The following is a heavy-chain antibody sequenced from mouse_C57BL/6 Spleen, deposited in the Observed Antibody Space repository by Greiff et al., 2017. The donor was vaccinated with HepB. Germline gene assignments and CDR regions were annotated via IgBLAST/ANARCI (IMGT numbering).Heavy chain of an antibody. CDR1: GYAFSSSW. CDR3: ASPATDAAMDY. Sequence: QVQLKQSGPELVKPGASVKISCKASGYAFSSSWMNWVKQRPGKGLEWIGRIYPGDGDTNYNGKFKGKATLTADKSSSTAYMQLSSLTSEDSAVYFCASPATDAAMDYWGQGTSVTVSS. V-gene: IGHV1-82*01. D-gene: IGHD1-1*01. J-gene: IGHJ4*01. CDR2: IYPGDGDT.